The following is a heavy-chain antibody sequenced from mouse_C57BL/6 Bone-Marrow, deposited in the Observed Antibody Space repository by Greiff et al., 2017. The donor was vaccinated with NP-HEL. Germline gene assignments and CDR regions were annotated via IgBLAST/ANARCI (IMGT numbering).Heavy chain of an antibody. CDR3: AREGLRQKEDYFDY. D-gene: IGHD2-4*01. J-gene: IGHJ2*01. Sequence: QVQLQQSGPELVKPGASVKISCKASGYAFSSSWMNWVKQRPGKGLEWIGRIYPGDGDTNYNGKFKGKATLTADKSSSTAYMQLSSLTSEDSAVYFCAREGLRQKEDYFDYWGQGTTLTVSS. CDR1: GYAFSSSW. CDR2: IYPGDGDT. V-gene: IGHV1-82*01.